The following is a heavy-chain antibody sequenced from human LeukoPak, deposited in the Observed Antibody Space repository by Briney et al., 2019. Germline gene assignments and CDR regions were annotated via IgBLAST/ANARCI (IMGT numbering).Heavy chain of an antibody. D-gene: IGHD3-16*02. Sequence: PGGSLRLSCAASGFTFSSYWMHWVRQAPGKGLVWVSRINSDGSSTSYADSVKGQFTISRDNAKNTLYLQMNSLRAEDTAVYYCARGIMITFGGVIVPWSWFDPWGQGTLVTVSS. CDR3: ARGIMITFGGVIVPWSWFDP. V-gene: IGHV3-74*01. J-gene: IGHJ5*02. CDR1: GFTFSSYW. CDR2: INSDGSST.